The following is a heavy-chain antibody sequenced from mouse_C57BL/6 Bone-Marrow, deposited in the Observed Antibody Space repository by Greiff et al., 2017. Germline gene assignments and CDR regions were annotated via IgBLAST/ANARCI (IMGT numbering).Heavy chain of an antibody. D-gene: IGHD1-1*02. Sequence: VKLVESGAELARPGASVKLSCKASGYTFTSYGISWVKQRTGQGLEWIGEIYPRSGNTYYNEKFKGKATLTADKSSSTAYMELRSLTSEDSAVYFCTRWCYWYFDVWGTRTTVTVSS. CDR3: TRWCYWYFDV. V-gene: IGHV1-81*01. CDR1: GYTFTSYG. J-gene: IGHJ1*03. CDR2: IYPRSGNT.